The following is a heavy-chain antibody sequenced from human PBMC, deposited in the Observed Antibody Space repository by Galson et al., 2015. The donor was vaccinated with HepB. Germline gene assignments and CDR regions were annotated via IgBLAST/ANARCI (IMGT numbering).Heavy chain of an antibody. CDR1: GYTFTSYA. D-gene: IGHD6-19*01. J-gene: IGHJ4*02. CDR3: ARLLLPGYSSGWIDY. V-gene: IGHV1-3*01. CDR2: INAGNGNT. Sequence: SVKVSCKAPGYTFTSYAMHWVRQAPGQRLEWMGWINAGNGNTKYSQKFQGRVTITRDTSASTAYMELSSLRSEDTAVYYCARLLLPGYSSGWIDYWGQGTLVTVSS.